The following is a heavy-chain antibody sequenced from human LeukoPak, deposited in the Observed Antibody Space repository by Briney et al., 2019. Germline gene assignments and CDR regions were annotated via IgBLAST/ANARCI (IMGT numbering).Heavy chain of an antibody. CDR1: GGSISSSSYY. D-gene: IGHD2-2*01. Sequence: PSETLSLTCTVSGGSISSSSYYWGWIRQPPGKGLEWIGSIYYSGSTNYNPSLKSRVTISVDTSKNQFSLKLSSVTAADTAVYYCARRGYCSSTSCRDNYYFDYWGQGTLVTVSS. CDR3: ARRGYCSSTSCRDNYYFDY. V-gene: IGHV4-39*07. CDR2: IYYSGST. J-gene: IGHJ4*02.